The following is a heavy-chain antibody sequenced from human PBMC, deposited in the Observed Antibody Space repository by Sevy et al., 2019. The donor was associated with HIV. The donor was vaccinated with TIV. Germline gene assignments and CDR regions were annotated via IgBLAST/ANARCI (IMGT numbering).Heavy chain of an antibody. CDR3: SGVGVSYCTDDCYHRFDY. CDR2: ISYDGRNK. CDR1: GFTFSSYA. J-gene: IGHJ4*02. V-gene: IGHV3-30*09. D-gene: IGHD2-21*02. Sequence: GGSLRLSCSASGFTFSSYALLWVRQAPGKGLEWVSLISYDGRNKYYSDSVKGRFVISRDESKTTLFLQMESLRTEDAAIYYCSGVGVSYCTDDCYHRFDYWGRGTLVTVSS.